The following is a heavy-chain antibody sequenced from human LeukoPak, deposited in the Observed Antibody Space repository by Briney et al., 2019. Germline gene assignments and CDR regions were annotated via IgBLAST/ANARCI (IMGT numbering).Heavy chain of an antibody. J-gene: IGHJ4*02. CDR2: ISSSSSYI. D-gene: IGHD3-10*01. Sequence: PGGSLRLSCAASGFTFSTYAMNWVRQAPGKGLEWVSSISSSSSYIYYADSVKGRFTISRDNAKNSLYLQMNSLRAEDTAVYYCARANYYGSGSYPKTLDYWGQGTLVTVSS. V-gene: IGHV3-21*01. CDR3: ARANYYGSGSYPKTLDY. CDR1: GFTFSTYA.